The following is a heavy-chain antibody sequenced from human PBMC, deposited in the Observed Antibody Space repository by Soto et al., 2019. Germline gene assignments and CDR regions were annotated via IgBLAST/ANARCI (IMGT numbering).Heavy chain of an antibody. CDR1: GFTVSNNY. J-gene: IGHJ4*02. V-gene: IGHV3-53*01. D-gene: IGHD6-25*01. CDR3: ATQRGGGGY. CDR2: IYSGGYT. Sequence: EVQLVESGGGLIQPGGSLRLSCAVSGFTVSNNYMSWVRQAPGKGLEGVSVIYSGGYTAYGDSVKGRFTISRDNSKNKIYLKIKSRGADHPAVYYCATQRGGGGYWGQGTLVTVSS.